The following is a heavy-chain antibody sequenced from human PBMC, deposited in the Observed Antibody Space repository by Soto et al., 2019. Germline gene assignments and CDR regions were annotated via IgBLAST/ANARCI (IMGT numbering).Heavy chain of an antibody. J-gene: IGHJ4*02. CDR3: AKDRGGTGWPEFDY. CDR2: ITADGGGT. D-gene: IGHD6-19*01. V-gene: IGHV3-23*01. Sequence: EVQLLESGGGLGQPGGSLRLSCTASGFTFSSYIMNWVRQSPGKGLEWISTITADGGGTFYADSVKGRFTISRDNSKNTLYLHMHNPRTEDTAIYYCAKDRGGTGWPEFDYWGQGTQVSVSS. CDR1: GFTFSSYI.